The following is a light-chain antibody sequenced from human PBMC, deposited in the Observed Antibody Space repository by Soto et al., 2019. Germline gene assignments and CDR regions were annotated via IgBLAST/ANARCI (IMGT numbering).Light chain of an antibody. CDR1: QNVLYSSNNKNL. CDR3: QQYYSPPRYT. Sequence: DIVMTQSPEYLAVSLGEEATIHCKSSQNVLYSSNNKNLIAWYQQKPGQPPKLLTYWASTRESVVPDRFSGSGSGRDFTLTISSLQAEDVAVYYCQQYYSPPRYTFGQGTRLEIK. CDR2: WAS. J-gene: IGKJ2*01. V-gene: IGKV4-1*01.